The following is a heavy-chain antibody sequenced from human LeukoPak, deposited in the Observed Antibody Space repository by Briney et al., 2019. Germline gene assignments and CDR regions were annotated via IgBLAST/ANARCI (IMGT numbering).Heavy chain of an antibody. CDR2: ISSSSTSI. CDR3: ASSDDYGGNRFDY. J-gene: IGHJ4*02. CDR1: GFTFSIYS. V-gene: IGHV3-48*02. Sequence: PGGSLRLSCAASGFTFSIYSMNWVRQPPGKGLERVSYISSSSTSIYYADSVKRRFTISRDNAKNSLYLQMNSLRDDDTAVYYCASSDDYGGNRFDYWGQGNLVTVSS. D-gene: IGHD4-23*01.